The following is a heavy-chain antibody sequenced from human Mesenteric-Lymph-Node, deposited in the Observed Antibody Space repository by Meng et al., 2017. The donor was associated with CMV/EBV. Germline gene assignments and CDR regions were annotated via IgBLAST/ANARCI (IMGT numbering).Heavy chain of an antibody. CDR2: ISDTGST. CDR3: AREQWLVHYFDY. CDR1: GGSISSYY. Sequence: SETLSLTCTVSGGSISSYYRSWIRQPPGKGLEWIGYISDTGSTNYNPSLKSRVTMSLDTSNNQFSLKLNSVTAADTAVYYCAREQWLVHYFDYWSQGTLVTVSS. D-gene: IGHD6-19*01. J-gene: IGHJ4*02. V-gene: IGHV4-59*01.